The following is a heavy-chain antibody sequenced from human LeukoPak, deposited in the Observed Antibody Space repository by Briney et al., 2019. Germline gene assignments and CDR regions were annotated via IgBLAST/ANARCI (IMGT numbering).Heavy chain of an antibody. V-gene: IGHV1-69*13. D-gene: IGHD2-8*01. CDR3: ASHTQRRNDLFVGDY. J-gene: IGHJ4*02. Sequence: SVKVSCKASGGTFNNYANSWGRQAPGQGLEWMGGIIPIFGTAKYAQKFQGRVTITGDESTSTAYMELSSLRSDDTAVYYCASHTQRRNDLFVGDYWGQGTLVTVSS. CDR1: GGTFNNYA. CDR2: IIPIFGTA.